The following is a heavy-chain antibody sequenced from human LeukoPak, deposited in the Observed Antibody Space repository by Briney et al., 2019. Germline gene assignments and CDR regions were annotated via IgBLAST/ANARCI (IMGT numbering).Heavy chain of an antibody. CDR3: ARVLYGSGSYIDY. CDR2: ISAYNGNT. V-gene: IGHV1-18*04. CDR1: GYTFTGYY. Sequence: ASVKVSCKASGYTFTGYYMHWVRQAPGQGLEWMGWISAYNGNTNYAQKLQGRVTMTTDTSTSTAYMELRSLRSDDTAVYYCARVLYGSGSYIDYWGQGTLVTVSS. D-gene: IGHD3-10*01. J-gene: IGHJ4*02.